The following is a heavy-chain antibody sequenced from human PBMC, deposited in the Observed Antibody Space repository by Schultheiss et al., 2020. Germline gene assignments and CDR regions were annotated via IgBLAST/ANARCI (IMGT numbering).Heavy chain of an antibody. CDR2: ISSNGGST. J-gene: IGHJ4*02. V-gene: IGHV3-64*01. CDR1: GFTFSSYA. CDR3: ARMRRDGYFDY. Sequence: GESLKISCAASGFTFSSYAMHWVRQAPGKGLEYVSAISSNGGSTYYANSVKGRFTISRDNSKNTLYLQMGSLRAEDMAVYYCARMRRDGYFDYWGQGTLVTVSS. D-gene: IGHD5-24*01.